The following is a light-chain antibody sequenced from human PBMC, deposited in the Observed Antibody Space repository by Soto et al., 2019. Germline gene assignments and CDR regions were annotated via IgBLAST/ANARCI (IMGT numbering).Light chain of an antibody. Sequence: DIQMTQSPSTLSASVGDRVTITCRASQSISSWVAWYQQKPGKAPKLLIYDASNWESGVPSRFSGSGSGTDFTLTISSLQPEDFATYYCQQSYSTLSITFGQGTRLEIK. V-gene: IGKV1-5*01. CDR1: QSISSW. CDR2: DAS. J-gene: IGKJ5*01. CDR3: QQSYSTLSIT.